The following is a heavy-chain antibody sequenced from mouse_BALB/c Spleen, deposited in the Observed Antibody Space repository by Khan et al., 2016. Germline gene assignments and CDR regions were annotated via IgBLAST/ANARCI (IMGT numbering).Heavy chain of an antibody. J-gene: IGHJ2*01. V-gene: IGHV9-2-1*01. CDR3: VIDWGLDY. CDR2: INTETGEP. Sequence: QIQLVQSGPELKKPGESVKISCKVSGYTFTDDSMHWVKQAPEKDIKWMGWINTETGEPTYADYFKGRFAFSLETSASPAFLQFNTLRNADPPTYFCVIDWGLDYWGQGTTLTVSS. D-gene: IGHD4-1*01. CDR1: GYTFTDDS.